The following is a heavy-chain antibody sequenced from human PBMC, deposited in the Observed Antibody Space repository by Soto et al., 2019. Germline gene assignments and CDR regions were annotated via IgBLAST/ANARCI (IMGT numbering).Heavy chain of an antibody. Sequence: QVKLVQSGAEVKKPGSSVKVSCKASGGTFSSYAISWVRQAPGQGLEWMGGIIPIFGTANYAQKFQGRVTITADESTSTAYMELSSLRSEDTAVYYCAREGSTIAARQYNWFDPWGQGTLVTVSS. CDR1: GGTFSSYA. CDR3: AREGSTIAARQYNWFDP. J-gene: IGHJ5*02. CDR2: IIPIFGTA. D-gene: IGHD6-6*01. V-gene: IGHV1-69*01.